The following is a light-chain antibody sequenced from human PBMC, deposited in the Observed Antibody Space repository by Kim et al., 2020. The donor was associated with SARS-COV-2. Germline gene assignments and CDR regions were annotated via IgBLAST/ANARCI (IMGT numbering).Light chain of an antibody. CDR1: QDITNS. V-gene: IGKV1-33*01. CDR2: DTS. CDR3: QQYDSLPLT. J-gene: IGKJ4*01. Sequence: IQMTQSPSSLSASVGDRLTITCQASQDITNSLNWYQQKSGKAPKLLIYDTSNLEAGVPSRFSGSGFGTDFTFTISSLQPEDIATYYCQQYDSLPLTFGGGTKVDIK.